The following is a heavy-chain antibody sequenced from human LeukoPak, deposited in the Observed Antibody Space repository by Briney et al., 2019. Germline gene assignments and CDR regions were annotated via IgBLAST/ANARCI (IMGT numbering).Heavy chain of an antibody. CDR2: INPSGGST. D-gene: IGHD2-2*01. Sequence: GASVKVSCKASGYTFTSYYMHWVRQAPGRGLEWMGIINPSGGSTSYAQKFQGRVTMTRDMSTSTVYMELSSLRSEDTAVYYCARVRRGYCSSTSCYSAFDIWGQGTMVTVSS. CDR3: ARVRRGYCSSTSCYSAFDI. J-gene: IGHJ3*02. CDR1: GYTFTSYY. V-gene: IGHV1-46*01.